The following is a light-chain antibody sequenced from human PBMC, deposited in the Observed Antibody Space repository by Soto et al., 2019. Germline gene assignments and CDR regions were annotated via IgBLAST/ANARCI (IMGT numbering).Light chain of an antibody. CDR1: QTLTTSF. Sequence: EIVLTQSPATLSLSPGERATLSCMASQTLTTSFLAWYQQKPGQAPRLLIYGASSRATGIPDRFSGSGSGTEKALTVSRLEPEDFAVYSCEDYADLPYTFGQGTALEIK. J-gene: IGKJ2*01. V-gene: IGKV3-20*01. CDR2: GAS. CDR3: EDYADLPYT.